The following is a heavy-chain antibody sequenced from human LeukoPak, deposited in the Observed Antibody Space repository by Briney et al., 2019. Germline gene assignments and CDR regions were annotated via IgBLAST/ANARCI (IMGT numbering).Heavy chain of an antibody. Sequence: GASVKVSCKASGYTFTSYGISWVRQAPGQGLEWMGWISAYNGNTNYAQKLQGRGTMTTDTSTSTAYMELRSLRSDDTAVFYCARVGYDFWSGSLFDAFDIWGQGTMVTVSS. V-gene: IGHV1-18*01. D-gene: IGHD3-3*01. CDR1: GYTFTSYG. CDR3: ARVGYDFWSGSLFDAFDI. CDR2: ISAYNGNT. J-gene: IGHJ3*02.